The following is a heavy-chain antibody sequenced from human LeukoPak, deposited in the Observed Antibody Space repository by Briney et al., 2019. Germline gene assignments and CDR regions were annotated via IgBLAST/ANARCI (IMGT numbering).Heavy chain of an antibody. CDR3: ARGYDFWSGYYTKYYFDY. CDR2: INPNSGGT. D-gene: IGHD3-3*01. V-gene: IGHV1-2*02. CDR1: GYTFTGYY. Sequence: GASVKVPRKASGYTFTGYYMHWVRQAPGQGLEWMGWINPNSGGTNYAQKFQGRVTMARDTSISTAYMELSRLRSDDTAVYYCARGYDFWSGYYTKYYFDYWGQGTLVTVSS. J-gene: IGHJ4*02.